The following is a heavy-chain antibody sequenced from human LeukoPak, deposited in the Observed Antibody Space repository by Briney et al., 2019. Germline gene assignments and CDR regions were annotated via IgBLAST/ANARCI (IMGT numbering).Heavy chain of an antibody. CDR3: ARLKYYDSTGYSPGYYMDV. Sequence: SETLSLTCNVAGGSIINYYWGWIRQSAGTGLEWVGRIYITGSTTYNPSLQSRLSMSVDTSKNQFSLRLRSVSAADTAVYYCARLKYYDSTGYSPGYYMDVWGKGITVTVSS. D-gene: IGHD3-22*01. CDR2: IYITGST. V-gene: IGHV4-4*07. CDR1: GGSIINYY. J-gene: IGHJ6*03.